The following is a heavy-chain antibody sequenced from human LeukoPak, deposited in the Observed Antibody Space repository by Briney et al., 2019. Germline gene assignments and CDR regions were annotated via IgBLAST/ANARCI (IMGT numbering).Heavy chain of an antibody. CDR2: INPNSGGT. CDR3: ATNMTEPNQWYGMDV. V-gene: IGHV1-2*02. Sequence: GASVKVSCKASGYTFTGYYMHWVRQAPGQGLEWMGWINPNSGGTNYAQKFQGRVTMTRDTSISTAYMELSRLRSDDTAVYYCATNMTEPNQWYGMDVWGQGATVPVSS. J-gene: IGHJ6*02. CDR1: GYTFTGYY. D-gene: IGHD1-14*01.